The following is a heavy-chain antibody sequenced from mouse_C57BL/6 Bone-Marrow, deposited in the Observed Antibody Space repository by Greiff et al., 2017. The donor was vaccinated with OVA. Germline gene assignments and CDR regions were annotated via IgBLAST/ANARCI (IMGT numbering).Heavy chain of an antibody. D-gene: IGHD2-3*01. CDR1: GFTFSSYG. V-gene: IGHV5-6*01. J-gene: IGHJ3*01. Sequence: EVQLQQSGGDLVKPGGSLKLSCAASGFTFSSYGMSWVRQTPDKRLEWVATISSGGSYTYYPDSVKGRFTISRDNAKNTLYLQMSSLKSEDTAMYYCARRGWLLAAWFAYWGQGTLVTVSA. CDR3: ARRGWLLAAWFAY. CDR2: ISSGGSYT.